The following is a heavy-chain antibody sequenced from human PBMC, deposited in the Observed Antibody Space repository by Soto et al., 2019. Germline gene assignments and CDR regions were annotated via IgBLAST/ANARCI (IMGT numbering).Heavy chain of an antibody. V-gene: IGHV4-4*07. CDR2: IYSSGST. Sequence: SETLSLTCTVSGGAISTYYWTWIRQPAGQGLEWIGRIYSSGSTKYNPSLQSRVTMSLDTSNNQFSLRLTSVTAADTAVYYCARGQRFSDWFDPWGQGTLVTVSS. CDR1: GGAISTYY. D-gene: IGHD3-3*01. J-gene: IGHJ5*02. CDR3: ARGQRFSDWFDP.